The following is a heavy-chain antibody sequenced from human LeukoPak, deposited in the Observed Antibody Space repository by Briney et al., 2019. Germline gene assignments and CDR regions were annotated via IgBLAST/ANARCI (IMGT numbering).Heavy chain of an antibody. Sequence: GGSLRLSCAASGFTFSSYAMSWVRQAPGKGLEYVSAITSNGGSTYYANSVKGRFTISRDNSRNTLYLQMGSLRAEDMAVYYCARDGDSSGWYGYFKHWGQGTLVTVSS. CDR1: GFTFSSYA. V-gene: IGHV3-64*01. J-gene: IGHJ1*01. D-gene: IGHD6-19*01. CDR2: ITSNGGST. CDR3: ARDGDSSGWYGYFKH.